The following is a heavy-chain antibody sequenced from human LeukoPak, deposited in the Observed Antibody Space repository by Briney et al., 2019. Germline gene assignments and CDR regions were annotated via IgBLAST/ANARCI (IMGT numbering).Heavy chain of an antibody. V-gene: IGHV1-2*02. CDR3: AVLSREYVLRFLEWVGGYYFDY. Sequence: ASVKVSCKASGYTFTGYYMHWVRQAPGQGLEWMGWINPNSGGTNYAQKFQGRVTMTRDTSISTAYMELSSLRSEDTAVYYCAVLSREYVLRFLEWVGGYYFDYWGQGTLVTVSS. J-gene: IGHJ4*02. D-gene: IGHD3-3*01. CDR2: INPNSGGT. CDR1: GYTFTGYY.